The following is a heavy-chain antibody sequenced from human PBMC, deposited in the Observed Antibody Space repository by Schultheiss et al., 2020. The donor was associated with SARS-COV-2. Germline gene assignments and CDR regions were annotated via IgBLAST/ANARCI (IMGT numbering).Heavy chain of an antibody. CDR2: IYHSGNT. CDR1: GGSISSGSYY. V-gene: IGHV4-61*10. J-gene: IGHJ5*02. Sequence: SETLSLTCTVSGGSISSGSYYWSWIRQPAGKGLEWIGSIYHSGNTNYNPSLKSRVTISVDTSKNQFSLNLSFVTAADTAVYYCARGRDCSGGSCQGDPWGQGTLVTVSS. D-gene: IGHD2-15*01. CDR3: ARGRDCSGGSCQGDP.